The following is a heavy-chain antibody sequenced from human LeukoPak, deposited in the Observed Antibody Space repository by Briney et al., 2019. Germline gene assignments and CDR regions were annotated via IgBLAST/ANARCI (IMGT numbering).Heavy chain of an antibody. J-gene: IGHJ6*02. D-gene: IGHD5-12*01. CDR2: INHSGST. CDR3: ARSWGVATTGFYYGMDV. V-gene: IGHV4-34*01. Sequence: SETLSLTCAAYGGSFSGYYWSWIRQPPGKGLEWIWEINHSGSTNYNPSLKSRVTISVDTSKNQFSLKLSSVTAADTAVYYCARSWGVATTGFYYGMDVWGQGTTVTVSS. CDR1: GGSFSGYY.